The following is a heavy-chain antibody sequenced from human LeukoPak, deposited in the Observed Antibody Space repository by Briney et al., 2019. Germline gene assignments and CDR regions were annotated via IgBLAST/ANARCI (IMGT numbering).Heavy chain of an antibody. CDR2: INTDGTST. D-gene: IGHD1-1*01. V-gene: IGHV3-74*01. CDR1: GFTFSSYW. Sequence: GGSLRLSCAASGFTFSSYWMHWVRQAPGKGPVWVSRINTDGTSTTYADSVKGRFTISRDNAKNTLYLQMNSLRAEDTALYHCARATITTLAFDIWGQGTMVTVSS. J-gene: IGHJ3*02. CDR3: ARATITTLAFDI.